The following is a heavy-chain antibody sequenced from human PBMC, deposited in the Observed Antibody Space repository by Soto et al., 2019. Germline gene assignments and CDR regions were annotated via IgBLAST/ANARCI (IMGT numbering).Heavy chain of an antibody. D-gene: IGHD2-15*01. CDR2: IYHSGST. V-gene: IGHV4-4*02. CDR3: AGGGGGVVVVAAQDGWFAP. CDR1: GGSISSSNW. Sequence: QVQLQESGPGLVKPSGTLSLTCAVSGGSISSSNWWSWVRQPPGKGLEWIGEIYHSGSTNYNPSLKGGVTNSVDKSKNQFSLKRGSGPAADTAVYYWAGGGGGVVVVAAQDGWFAPWGQGTLVPVSS. J-gene: IGHJ5*02.